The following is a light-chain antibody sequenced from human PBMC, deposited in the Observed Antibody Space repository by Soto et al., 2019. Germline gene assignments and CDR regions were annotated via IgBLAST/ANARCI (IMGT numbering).Light chain of an antibody. CDR3: QQRNSWQT. V-gene: IGKV3-11*01. CDR1: QSVSTY. Sequence: EFVLTQSPATLSLSPGERATLSFRASQSVSTYLAWYQQKPGQAPRLLIYDASNRATGIPARFSGSGSGTDFTLTISGLEPEDFAVYYCQQRNSWQTFGQGTRLEIK. J-gene: IGKJ5*01. CDR2: DAS.